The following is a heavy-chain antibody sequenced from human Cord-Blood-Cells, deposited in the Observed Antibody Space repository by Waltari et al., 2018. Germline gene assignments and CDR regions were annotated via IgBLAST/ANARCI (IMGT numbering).Heavy chain of an antibody. D-gene: IGHD1-26*01. V-gene: IGHV3-7*01. CDR3: ARDSGKEGSAFDI. CDR1: GFTFSRYW. Sequence: EVQLVESGGGLVQPGGSLRLSCAASGFTFSRYWMSWVRQAPGKGLEWVANIKQDGSEKYYVDSVKGRFTISRDNAKNSLYLQMNSLRAEDTAVYYCARDSGKEGSAFDIWGQGTMVTVSS. CDR2: IKQDGSEK. J-gene: IGHJ3*02.